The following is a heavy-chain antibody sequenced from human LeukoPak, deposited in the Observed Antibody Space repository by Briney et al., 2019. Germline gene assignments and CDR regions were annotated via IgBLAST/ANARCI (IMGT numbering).Heavy chain of an antibody. CDR3: ARAFYDSSGYYYVGAFDI. V-gene: IGHV1-8*01. Sequence: WASVKVSCKAAGYTFTSYESNWVRQATGQGHEWMGWMNPNSGNTGYAQKFQGRVTMTRNTSISTAYMELSSLRSEDTAVYYCARAFYDSSGYYYVGAFDIWGQGTMVTVSS. CDR2: MNPNSGNT. CDR1: GYTFTSYE. J-gene: IGHJ3*02. D-gene: IGHD3-22*01.